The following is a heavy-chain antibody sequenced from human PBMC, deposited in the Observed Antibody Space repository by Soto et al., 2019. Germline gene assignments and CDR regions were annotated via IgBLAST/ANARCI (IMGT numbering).Heavy chain of an antibody. Sequence: QVQLVQSEAEVKKPGSSVKVSCKASGYTFISYGISWVRQAPGQGLEWMGWISAYNDYTNYAQKLQGRVTMTTDTSTRIAYLELRSLRSDDTAVYYCAREGYYSGSGSYSPPRYYGMDVWGQGTTVTVSS. CDR3: AREGYYSGSGSYSPPRYYGMDV. CDR2: ISAYNDYT. D-gene: IGHD3-10*01. V-gene: IGHV1-18*01. J-gene: IGHJ6*02. CDR1: GYTFISYG.